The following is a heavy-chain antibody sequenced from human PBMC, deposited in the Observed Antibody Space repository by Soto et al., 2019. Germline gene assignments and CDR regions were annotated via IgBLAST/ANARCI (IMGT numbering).Heavy chain of an antibody. V-gene: IGHV1-69*13. CDR2: IIPIFGTA. D-gene: IGHD2-2*01. J-gene: IGHJ5*02. CDR3: ARGPVLRYCSSTSCSWFDP. CDR1: GGTFSSYA. Sequence: SVKVSCKASGGTFSSYAISWVRQAPGQGLEWMGGIIPIFGTANYAQKFQGRVTITADESTSTAYMELSSLRSEDTAVYCCARGPVLRYCSSTSCSWFDPWGQGTLVTVSS.